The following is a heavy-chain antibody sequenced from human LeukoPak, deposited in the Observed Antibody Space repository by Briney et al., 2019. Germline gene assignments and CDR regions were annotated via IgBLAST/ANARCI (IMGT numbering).Heavy chain of an antibody. J-gene: IGHJ4*02. Sequence: SETLSLTCTVSGASISSTTHYWGWIRQSPGKGLEWIGSIYYSGNTYFNPSLRSRVTISVDTSKNQFSLKLSSVTAADTAVYYCAREGGDSGGYYHDYWGQGTLVTVSS. CDR2: IYYSGNT. V-gene: IGHV4-39*07. D-gene: IGHD3-22*01. CDR1: GASISSTTHY. CDR3: AREGGDSGGYYHDY.